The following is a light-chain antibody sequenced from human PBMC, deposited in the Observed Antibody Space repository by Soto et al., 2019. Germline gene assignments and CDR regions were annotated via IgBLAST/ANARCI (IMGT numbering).Light chain of an antibody. J-gene: IGKJ5*01. CDR1: QSIFSS. CDR2: AAS. Sequence: DIQMTQSPFSMSASVGDRVTITCRAGQSIFSSLNWYQHKPGKAPKLLIYAASTLQSGVPSRFRGSGYGTDFALTISSLTPEDFATYDCQQSYNSPPITFGQGTRLEMK. CDR3: QQSYNSPPIT. V-gene: IGKV1-39*01.